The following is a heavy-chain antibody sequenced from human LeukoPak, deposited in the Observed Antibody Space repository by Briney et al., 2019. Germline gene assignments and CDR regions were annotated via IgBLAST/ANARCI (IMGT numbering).Heavy chain of an antibody. V-gene: IGHV1-69*05. CDR1: GGTFSSYA. Sequence: GASVKVSCKASGGTFSSYAISWVRQAPGQGLEWMGRIIPIFDTANYAQKFQGRVTITTDESTSTAYMELSSLRSEDTAVYYCARRPDSSGYHDAFDIWGQGTMVTVSS. D-gene: IGHD3-22*01. CDR2: IIPIFDTA. CDR3: ARRPDSSGYHDAFDI. J-gene: IGHJ3*02.